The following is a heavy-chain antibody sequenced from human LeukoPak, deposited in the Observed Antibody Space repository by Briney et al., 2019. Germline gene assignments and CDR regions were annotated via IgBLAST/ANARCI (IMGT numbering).Heavy chain of an antibody. CDR3: AKRRSGVAVAGTLSY. D-gene: IGHD6-19*01. J-gene: IGHJ4*02. Sequence: GSLRLSCAASGFTFSSYAMSLVRQAPGKGLEWVSAISGSGGSTYYADSVKGRFTISRDNSKNTLYLQMNSLRAEDTAVYYCAKRRSGVAVAGTLSYWGQGTLVTVSS. CDR1: GFTFSSYA. V-gene: IGHV3-23*01. CDR2: ISGSGGST.